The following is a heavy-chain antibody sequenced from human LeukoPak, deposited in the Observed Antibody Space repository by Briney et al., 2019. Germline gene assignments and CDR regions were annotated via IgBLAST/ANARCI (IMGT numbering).Heavy chain of an antibody. J-gene: IGHJ4*02. Sequence: TSQTLSLTCTVSGGSISSGDYYWSWIRQPPGKGLEWIGYIYYSGSTYYNPSLKSRVTISVDTSKNQFSLKLSSVTAADTDVYYCARESDSTGEFDYWGQGTLVTVSS. D-gene: IGHD3-22*01. CDR1: GGSISSGDYY. V-gene: IGHV4-30-4*08. CDR2: IYYSGST. CDR3: ARESDSTGEFDY.